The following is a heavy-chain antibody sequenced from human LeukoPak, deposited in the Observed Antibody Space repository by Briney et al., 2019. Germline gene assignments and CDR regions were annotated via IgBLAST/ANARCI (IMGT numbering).Heavy chain of an antibody. Sequence: PGGSLRLSCAASGFTFTGYAMTWVRQAPRKGLEWVSAISVGGGGTYYADSVKGRFTISRDNSKNTLYLQMNSLRAEDTAVYYCAKFVRGYCSSTSCSYFDYWGQGTLVTVSS. D-gene: IGHD2-2*01. J-gene: IGHJ4*02. CDR1: GFTFTGYA. CDR3: AKFVRGYCSSTSCSYFDY. CDR2: ISVGGGGT. V-gene: IGHV3-23*01.